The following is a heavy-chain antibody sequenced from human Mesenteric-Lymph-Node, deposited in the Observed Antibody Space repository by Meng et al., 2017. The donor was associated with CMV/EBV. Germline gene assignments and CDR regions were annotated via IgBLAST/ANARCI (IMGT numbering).Heavy chain of an antibody. J-gene: IGHJ6*02. CDR1: GGSISSYY. CDR3: ARDRGYGMDV. V-gene: IGHV4-59*01. CDR2: MYYTGST. Sequence: GSLRLSCTVSGGSISSYYWSWIRQPPGKGLEWIGYMYYTGSTNYNPSLNSRVTITVDRSTNQFSLKLSSVTAADTAVYYCARDRGYGMDVWGHGTTVTVSS.